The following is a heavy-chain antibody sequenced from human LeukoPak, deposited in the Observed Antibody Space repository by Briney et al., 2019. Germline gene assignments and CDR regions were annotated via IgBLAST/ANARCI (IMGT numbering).Heavy chain of an antibody. CDR1: GFTFSHCG. D-gene: IGHD3-16*01. Sequence: GGSLRLSCATSGFTFSHCGMHWVRQAPGKGLEWVAVIWNDGSDKYYGDSVKGRFTISRGNSKKTVYLQMNSLRVEDTAVYYCAKDGLYYDLSTHIYYFDYWGQGTLVAVSS. CDR3: AKDGLYYDLSTHIYYFDY. J-gene: IGHJ4*02. CDR2: IWNDGSDK. V-gene: IGHV3-33*06.